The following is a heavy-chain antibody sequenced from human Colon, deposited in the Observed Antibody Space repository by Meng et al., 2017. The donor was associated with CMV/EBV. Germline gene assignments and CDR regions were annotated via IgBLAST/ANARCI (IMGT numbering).Heavy chain of an antibody. CDR1: GFTFTTYG. D-gene: IGHD5-18*01. CDR3: VSSGNNFGHYFDH. J-gene: IGHJ4*02. CDR2: VSGTGAST. V-gene: IGHV3-23*01. Sequence: GGPLRLSCAASGFTFTTYGMTWVRQAPGKGLEWVSSVSGTGASTYYADSVKGRFTISIDNSKNMVYLQVNSLRAEDTAVYYCVSSGNNFGHYFDHWGQGTLVTVSS.